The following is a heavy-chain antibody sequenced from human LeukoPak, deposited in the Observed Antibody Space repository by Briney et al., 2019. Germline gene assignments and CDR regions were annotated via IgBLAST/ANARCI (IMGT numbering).Heavy chain of an antibody. J-gene: IGHJ6*02. V-gene: IGHV4-59*08. Sequence: PSETLSLTCTVSGGSISSYYWSWIRQPAGKGLEWIGYIYYSGSTDYNPSLKSRVTISVDTSKNQFSLKLSSVTAADTAVYYCARQWPYCSSTSCLYYYYGMDVWGQGTTVTVSS. CDR2: IYYSGST. CDR1: GGSISSYY. CDR3: ARQWPYCSSTSCLYYYYGMDV. D-gene: IGHD2-2*01.